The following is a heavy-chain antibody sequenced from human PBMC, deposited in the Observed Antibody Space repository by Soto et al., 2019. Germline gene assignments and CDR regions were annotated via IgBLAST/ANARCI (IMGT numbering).Heavy chain of an antibody. CDR2: IGTAGDT. V-gene: IGHV3-13*01. D-gene: IGHD5-12*01. J-gene: IGHJ6*03. CDR3: ARETVEYSGYDSLTYYYYYMDV. Sequence: GGFLRLSCAASGFTFSSYDMHWVRQATEKGLELFSAIGTAGDTYYPGSVKGRFTISRENAKNSLYLQMNSLRAGDTAVYYCARETVEYSGYDSLTYYYYYMDVWGKGTTVTVS. CDR1: GFTFSSYD.